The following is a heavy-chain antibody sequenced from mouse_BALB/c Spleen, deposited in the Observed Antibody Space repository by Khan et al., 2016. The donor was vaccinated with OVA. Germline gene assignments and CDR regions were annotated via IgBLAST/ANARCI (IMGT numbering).Heavy chain of an antibody. Sequence: VQLQQSGAELVKPGASVKLSCEASGYTFTSYWMHWVKQRPGQGLDWIGYINPSDGRTSYNEPFKNKATLTVDTSSKTAFLQLCSLTSEAAAVYYCARGGYGSLAYWGQGTLVTVPA. CDR2: INPSDGRT. D-gene: IGHD2-2*01. CDR3: ARGGYGSLAY. J-gene: IGHJ3*01. V-gene: IGHV1S81*02. CDR1: GYTFTSYW.